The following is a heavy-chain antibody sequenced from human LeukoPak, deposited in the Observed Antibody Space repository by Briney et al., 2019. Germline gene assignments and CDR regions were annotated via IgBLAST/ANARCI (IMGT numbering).Heavy chain of an antibody. CDR1: GFTFSSYG. Sequence: GGSLRLSCAASGFTFSSYGMHWVRQAPGKGLEWVAVIWYDGSNKYYADSVKDRFTISRDNSKNTLYLQMNSLRAEDTAVYYCARARWGSSSWYGDYWGQGTLVTVSS. V-gene: IGHV3-33*01. CDR2: IWYDGSNK. CDR3: ARARWGSSSWYGDY. J-gene: IGHJ4*02. D-gene: IGHD6-13*01.